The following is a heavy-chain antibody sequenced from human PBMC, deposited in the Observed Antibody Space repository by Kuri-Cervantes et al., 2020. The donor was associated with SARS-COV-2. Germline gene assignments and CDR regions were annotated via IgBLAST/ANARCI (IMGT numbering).Heavy chain of an antibody. V-gene: IGHV4-4*07. Sequence: SETLSLTCTVSGGSISSYYWSWIRQPAGKGLEWIGRIYTSGSTNYNPSLKSRVTMAVDMSKNQFSLRLISVTAADTAVYYCARRPSYDGTGVYYYYMDVWGKGTTVTVSS. D-gene: IGHD1-7*01. J-gene: IGHJ6*03. CDR3: ARRPSYDGTGVYYYYMDV. CDR1: GGSISSYY. CDR2: IYTSGST.